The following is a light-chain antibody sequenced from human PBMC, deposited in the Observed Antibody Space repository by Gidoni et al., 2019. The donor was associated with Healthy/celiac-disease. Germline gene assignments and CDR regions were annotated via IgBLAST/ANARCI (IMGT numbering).Light chain of an antibody. Sequence: DSQMTQSPSSLSASVGDRVTITCRASQSISSYLNWYQQKPGKAHKLLIYAASSLQSGVPSRFSGSGSGTDFTLTISSLQPEDFATYYCQQSYSTLWTFGQGTKVEIK. J-gene: IGKJ1*01. CDR3: QQSYSTLWT. CDR2: AAS. V-gene: IGKV1-39*01. CDR1: QSISSY.